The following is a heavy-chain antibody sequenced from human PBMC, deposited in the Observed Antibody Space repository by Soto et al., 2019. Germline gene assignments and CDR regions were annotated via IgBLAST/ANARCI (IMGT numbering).Heavy chain of an antibody. Sequence: GGSLRLSCAASGLTFSSYGMHWVRQAPGKGLEWVAVISYDGSNKYYADSVKGRFTISRDNSKNTLYLQMNSLRAEDTAVYYCAKDADYYDSSGYLDYWGQGTLVTVSS. D-gene: IGHD3-22*01. CDR3: AKDADYYDSSGYLDY. J-gene: IGHJ4*02. CDR2: ISYDGSNK. V-gene: IGHV3-30*18. CDR1: GLTFSSYG.